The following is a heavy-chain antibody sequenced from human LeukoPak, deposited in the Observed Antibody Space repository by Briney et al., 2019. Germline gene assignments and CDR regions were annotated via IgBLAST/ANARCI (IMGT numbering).Heavy chain of an antibody. CDR1: GFTFSSYW. CDR3: ARGAGYNYPYYFDY. V-gene: IGHV3-7*03. CDR2: INHNGNVN. D-gene: IGHD5-24*01. J-gene: IGHJ4*02. Sequence: GGSLRLSCAASGFTFSSYWMNWARQAPGKGLEWVASINHNGNVNYYVDSVKGRFTISRDNSKNTLYLQMNSLRAEDTAVYYCARGAGYNYPYYFDYWGQGTLVTVSS.